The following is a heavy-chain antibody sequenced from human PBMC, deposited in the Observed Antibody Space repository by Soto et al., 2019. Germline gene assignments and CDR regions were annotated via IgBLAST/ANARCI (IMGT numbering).Heavy chain of an antibody. D-gene: IGHD6-6*01. CDR1: GGSVSSCCNY. CDR2: IHNSGST. Sequence: QPQLQESGPGLVKPSETLSLTCTVSGGSVSSCCNYWGWVRQPPGKGLEWIGSIHNSGSTSYNPSLRSRVTISVDTPKNQFSLTLTSVTAAATAVYYCARGLSSPSATGIWGQGILVTVSS. CDR3: ARGLSSPSATGI. J-gene: IGHJ4*02. V-gene: IGHV4-39*01.